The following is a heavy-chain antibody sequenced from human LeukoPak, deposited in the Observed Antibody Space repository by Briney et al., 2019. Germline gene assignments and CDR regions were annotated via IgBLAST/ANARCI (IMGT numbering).Heavy chain of an antibody. D-gene: IGHD2-2*01. J-gene: IGHJ4*02. CDR1: GFTFSSYA. Sequence: GRSLRLSCAASGFTFSSYAMYWVRQAPGKGLEWVAVMSYDGDNKYYADSVKGRFTISRDNSKNTLYLQMNSLRVEDTAVYYCARGPGDQHFDCWGQGTLVTVSS. CDR2: MSYDGDNK. V-gene: IGHV3-30-3*01. CDR3: ARGPGDQHFDC.